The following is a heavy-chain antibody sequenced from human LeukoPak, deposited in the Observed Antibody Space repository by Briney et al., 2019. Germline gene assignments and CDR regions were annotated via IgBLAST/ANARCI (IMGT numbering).Heavy chain of an antibody. CDR1: GYSFTNGG. J-gene: IGHJ4*02. CDR3: ARDERSAAAGSAYYLDS. D-gene: IGHD6-13*01. V-gene: IGHV1-18*01. Sequence: ASVKVSCKASGYSFTNGGISWVRQAPGQGLEWMGWISGFNGNANFAQKLQDRVTLTTDASTSTAYMELRSLRSDDTAVYYCARDERSAAAGSAYYLDSWGQGTLVTVSS. CDR2: ISGFNGNA.